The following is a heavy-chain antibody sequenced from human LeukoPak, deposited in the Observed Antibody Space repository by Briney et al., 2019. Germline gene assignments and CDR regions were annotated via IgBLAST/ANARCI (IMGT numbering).Heavy chain of an antibody. CDR2: INHSGST. J-gene: IGHJ6*02. D-gene: IGHD6-19*01. V-gene: IGHV4-34*01. CDR3: ATISVAPSGDYYFAMDV. CDR1: GGSFSGYY. Sequence: SETLSLTCAVYGGSFSGYYWSWIRQPPGKGLEWIGEINHSGSTNYNPSLKSRVTISVDTSKNQFSLKLGSVTAADTAVYYCATISVAPSGDYYFAMDVWGQGTTVTVSS.